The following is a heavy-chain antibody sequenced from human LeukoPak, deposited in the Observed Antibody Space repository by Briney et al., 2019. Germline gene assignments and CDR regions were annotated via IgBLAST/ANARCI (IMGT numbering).Heavy chain of an antibody. J-gene: IGHJ6*04. V-gene: IGHV3-11*01. D-gene: IGHD3-22*01. Sequence: GGSLRLSCAASGFTFSDYYMSWIRQAPGKGLERVSYISSSGSTIYYADSVKGRFTTSRDNAKNSLYLQMNSLRAEDTAVYYCARDTPPYDSSGYYYPMDVWGKGTTVTVSS. CDR1: GFTFSDYY. CDR2: ISSSGSTI. CDR3: ARDTPPYDSSGYYYPMDV.